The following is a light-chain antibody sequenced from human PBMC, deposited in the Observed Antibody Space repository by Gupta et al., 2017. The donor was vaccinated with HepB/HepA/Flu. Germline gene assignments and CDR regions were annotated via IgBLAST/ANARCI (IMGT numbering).Light chain of an antibody. Sequence: SALPQPASVSGSPGQSITISCTGTSSDVGSYNLVSWYQHHPGKAPKLMISEVTKRPSGVSNRFSGSKSGNTASLTISGLQAEDEADYYCCSYAGRSTVIFGGGTKVTVL. V-gene: IGLV2-23*02. J-gene: IGLJ2*01. CDR2: EVT. CDR1: SSDVGSYNL. CDR3: CSYAGRSTVI.